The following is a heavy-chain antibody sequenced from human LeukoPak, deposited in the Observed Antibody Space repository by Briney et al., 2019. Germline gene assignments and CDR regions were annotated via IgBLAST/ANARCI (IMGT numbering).Heavy chain of an antibody. CDR2: IYWNNDK. Sequence: VSGPTLVKPTQTLTLTCTLSGLSLSTSGVGVGWIRQPPGKALEWLALIYWNNDKRYSTSLKSRLTITKDTSKNQVVLTMTSMDPVDTATYYCAHISQDFDWSVFFDYWGQGTLVTVSS. CDR3: AHISQDFDWSVFFDY. CDR1: GLSLSTSGVG. D-gene: IGHD3-9*01. J-gene: IGHJ4*02. V-gene: IGHV2-5*01.